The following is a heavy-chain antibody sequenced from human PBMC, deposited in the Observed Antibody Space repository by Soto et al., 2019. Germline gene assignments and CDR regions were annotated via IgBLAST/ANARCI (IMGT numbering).Heavy chain of an antibody. Sequence: ASVKVSCKASGYTFTGYYIHWVRQAPGQGLEWMGWINPNSGGTNYAQKFQGWVTMTRDTSISTAYMELSRLRSDDTAVYYCARAPTGTTRADYYYYMDVWGKGTTVTVSS. V-gene: IGHV1-2*04. CDR2: INPNSGGT. J-gene: IGHJ6*03. CDR1: GYTFTGYY. CDR3: ARAPTGTTRADYYYYMDV. D-gene: IGHD1-1*01.